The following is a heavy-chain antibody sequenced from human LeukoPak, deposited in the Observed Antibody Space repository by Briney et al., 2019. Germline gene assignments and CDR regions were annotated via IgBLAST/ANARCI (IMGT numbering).Heavy chain of an antibody. J-gene: IGHJ6*03. CDR2: ISSSSSYI. CDR3: ARAFWSSSWYLGGGYMDV. D-gene: IGHD6-13*01. V-gene: IGHV3-21*01. CDR1: GFTFSDYY. Sequence: GGSLRLSCAASGFTFSDYYMNWVRQAPGKGLEWVSSISSSSSYIYYADSVKGRFTISRDNAKNSLYLQMNSLRAEDTAVYYCARAFWSSSWYLGGGYMDVWGKGTTVTISS.